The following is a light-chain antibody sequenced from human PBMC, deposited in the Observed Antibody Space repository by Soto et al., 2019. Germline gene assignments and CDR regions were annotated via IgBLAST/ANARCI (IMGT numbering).Light chain of an antibody. J-gene: IGKJ4*01. CDR3: QQFNNYPLT. CDR1: QSISSY. V-gene: IGKV1-39*01. Sequence: IDAAQSTYSLSASVGDRVTITCLASQSISSYLNWYQQKPGKAPKVLIYAASSLQSGVPSRFSGSGSGTDFTITISSLQPEDFATYYCQQFNNYPLTFGGGTKVDIK. CDR2: AAS.